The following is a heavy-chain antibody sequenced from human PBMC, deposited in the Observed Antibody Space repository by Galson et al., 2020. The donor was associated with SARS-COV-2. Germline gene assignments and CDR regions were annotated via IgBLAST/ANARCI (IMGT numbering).Heavy chain of an antibody. D-gene: IGHD6-6*01. CDR3: AHRQGIIAARGYFDY. V-gene: IGHV2-5*02. CDR1: GFSLSTSGVG. J-gene: IGHJ4*02. CDR2: IYWDDDK. Sequence: KMSGPTLVKPTQTLTLTCTFSGFSLSTSGVGVGWIRQPPGKALEWLALIYWDDDKRYSPSLKSRLTITKDTSKNQVVLTMTNMDPVDTATYYCAHRQGIIAARGYFDYWGQGTLVTVSS.